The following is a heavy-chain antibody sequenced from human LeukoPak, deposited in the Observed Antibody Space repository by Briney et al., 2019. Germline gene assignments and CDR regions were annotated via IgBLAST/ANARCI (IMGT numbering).Heavy chain of an antibody. V-gene: IGHV4-59*01. CDR2: IYYSGST. J-gene: IGHJ4*02. CDR1: GGSISSYY. D-gene: IGHD1-26*01. Sequence: SETLSLTCTVSGGSISSYYWSWIRQPPGKGLECIGYIYYSGSTNYNPSLKSRVTISVDTSKNQFSLKLNSVTAADTAVYYCARGLQVGNTGYYFDYWGQGTLVTVSS. CDR3: ARGLQVGNTGYYFDY.